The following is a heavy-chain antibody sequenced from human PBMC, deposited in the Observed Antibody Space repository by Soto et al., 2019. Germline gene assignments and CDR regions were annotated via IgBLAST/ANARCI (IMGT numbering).Heavy chain of an antibody. V-gene: IGHV4-30-4*01. J-gene: IGHJ4*02. CDR2: IYYSGST. CDR1: GGSISSGDYY. D-gene: IGHD4-4*01. CDR3: ARDSEYSNYVFDY. Sequence: SETLSLTCTVSGGSISSGDYYWSWIRQPPGKGLEWIGYIYYSGSTYYNPSLKSRVTISVDTSKNQFSLKLSSVTAADTAVYYCARDSEYSNYVFDYWGQGTLVTVSS.